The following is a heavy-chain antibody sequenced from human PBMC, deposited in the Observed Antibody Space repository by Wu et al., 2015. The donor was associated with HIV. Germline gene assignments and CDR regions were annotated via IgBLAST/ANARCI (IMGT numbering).Heavy chain of an antibody. D-gene: IGHD2-21*02. Sequence: QVQLVQSGGEVKKPGSSVKVSCKPSGGTFNNYAISWVRQAPGQGLEWMGGIIPIFGTANYAQKFQGRVTITADESTSTAYMELSSLTSEDTAVYYCARDRLGDSRADAFDIWGQGTMVTVSS. CDR3: ARDRLGDSRADAFDI. CDR2: IIPIFGTA. CDR1: GGTFNNYA. J-gene: IGHJ3*02. V-gene: IGHV1-69*12.